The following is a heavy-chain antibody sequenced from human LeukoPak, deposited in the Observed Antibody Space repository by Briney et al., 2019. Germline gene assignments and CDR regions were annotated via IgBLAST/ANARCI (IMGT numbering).Heavy chain of an antibody. D-gene: IGHD2-15*01. Sequence: GASVKVSCKASVGTLSSYAISWVRQAPGQRLEWMGGIIPIFGTANYAQKFQGRVTITTDESTSTAYMELSSLRSEDTAVYYCARDPITPFFVEGVVAATPYFDYWGQGTLVTVSS. V-gene: IGHV1-69*05. CDR3: ARDPITPFFVEGVVAATPYFDY. CDR2: IIPIFGTA. CDR1: VGTLSSYA. J-gene: IGHJ4*02.